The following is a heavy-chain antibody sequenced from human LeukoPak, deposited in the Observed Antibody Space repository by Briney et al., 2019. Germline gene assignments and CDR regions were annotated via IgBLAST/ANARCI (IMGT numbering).Heavy chain of an antibody. J-gene: IGHJ4*02. D-gene: IGHD6-13*01. CDR3: ARDADSSWSVADFDY. CDR2: INPSGGST. CDR1: GYTFTSYY. V-gene: IGHV1-46*01. Sequence: ASVKVSCKASGYTFTSYYMHLVRQAPGQGLEWMGIINPSGGSTSYAQKFQGRVTMTRDTSTSTVYMELSSLRSEDTAVYYCARDADSSWSVADFDYWGQGTLVTVSS.